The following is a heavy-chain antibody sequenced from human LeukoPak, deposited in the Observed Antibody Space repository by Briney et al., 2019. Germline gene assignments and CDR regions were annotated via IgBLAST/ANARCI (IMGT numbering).Heavy chain of an antibody. Sequence: VASVKASCKASGYTFTSYDINWVRQATGQGLEWMGWINPNSGDTNYAQRFQGRVTMTRDTSITTAYMELSRLKSDDTAVYYCASISHVWSGYYTAHFDYWGQGTLVTVSS. CDR3: ASISHVWSGYYTAHFDY. D-gene: IGHD3-3*02. J-gene: IGHJ4*02. CDR2: INPNSGDT. CDR1: GYTFTSYD. V-gene: IGHV1-2*02.